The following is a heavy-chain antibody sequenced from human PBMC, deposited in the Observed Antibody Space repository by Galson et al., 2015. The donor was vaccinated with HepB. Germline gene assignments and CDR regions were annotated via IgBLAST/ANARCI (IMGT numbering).Heavy chain of an antibody. D-gene: IGHD2-2*01. CDR1: GFTFSDYS. Sequence: SLRLSCAASGFTFSDYSMNWVHQAPGKGLEWVSYISRSSSTIYYADSVKGRFTISRDNAKNSLYLQMNSLRDEDTAVYYCARDGAQYCTSTSCYRYYYMDVWGKGTTVTVSS. J-gene: IGHJ6*03. CDR3: ARDGAQYCTSTSCYRYYYMDV. V-gene: IGHV3-48*02. CDR2: ISRSSSTI.